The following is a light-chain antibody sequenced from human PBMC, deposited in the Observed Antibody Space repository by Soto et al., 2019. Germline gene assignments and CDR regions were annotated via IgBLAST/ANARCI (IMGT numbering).Light chain of an antibody. CDR3: MQGTHWPIT. J-gene: IGKJ5*01. CDR1: QSLVHSDGIAY. Sequence: DVVMTQSPLSLPVTLGQPASISCRSNQSLVHSDGIAYFSWFQQRPGRSPRRLIYKVSNRDSGVPARVSGSGSGTDFALKISRVEDEDVGVYYCMQGTHWPITFGQGTRLESK. V-gene: IGKV2-30*02. CDR2: KVS.